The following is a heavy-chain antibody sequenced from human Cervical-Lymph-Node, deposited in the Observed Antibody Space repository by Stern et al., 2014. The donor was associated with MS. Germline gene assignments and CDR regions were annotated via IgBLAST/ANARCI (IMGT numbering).Heavy chain of an antibody. D-gene: IGHD3-9*01. J-gene: IGHJ4*02. V-gene: IGHV1-18*04. CDR3: ARYPDIRWFDFDF. CDR1: GYTFVSYG. Sequence: VQLVQSGAEVKKPGASVKVSCKTSGYTFVSYGISWVRQAPGQGLEWMGGIAGYNYKTHYAQKFQGRVTVTIDISTSTAYMELRSLRSDDTAVYFCARYPDIRWFDFDFWGQGTLVTVSS. CDR2: IAGYNYKT.